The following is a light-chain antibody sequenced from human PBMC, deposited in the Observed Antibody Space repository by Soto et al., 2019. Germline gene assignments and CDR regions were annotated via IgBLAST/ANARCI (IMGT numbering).Light chain of an antibody. CDR2: ATS. CDR1: QTISKY. V-gene: IGKV1-39*01. CDR3: QQSYIMPYT. Sequence: DIQMTQSPSSLSASVGDRVTLACRASQTISKYVNWFHQKPGKAPNLLIYATSSLQSGVSSRFSGSGSGTDFALTISSLQPEDFATYYCQQSYIMPYTFGQGTKLEI. J-gene: IGKJ2*01.